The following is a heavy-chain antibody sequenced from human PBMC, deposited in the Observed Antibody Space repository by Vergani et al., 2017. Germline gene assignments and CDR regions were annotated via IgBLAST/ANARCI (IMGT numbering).Heavy chain of an antibody. CDR1: GGSISSSSYY. CDR3: ARVYGSGSYNPRNWFDP. D-gene: IGHD3-10*01. CDR2: IYYSGST. V-gene: IGHV4-39*07. Sequence: QLQLQESGPGLVKPSETLSLTCTVSGGSISSSSYYWGWIRQPPGKGLEWIGRIYYSGSTYYNPSLKSRVPISVDTSKNQFSLKLSSVTAADTAVYYCARVYGSGSYNPRNWFDPWGQGTLVTVSS. J-gene: IGHJ5*02.